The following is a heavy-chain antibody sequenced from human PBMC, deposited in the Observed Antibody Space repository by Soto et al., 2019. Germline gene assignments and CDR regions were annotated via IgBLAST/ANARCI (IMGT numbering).Heavy chain of an antibody. Sequence: QVQLQESGPGLVRPSQTLSLSCTVSGGSIRNSANHWSWIRQHPGEGLEWIGYIYYSGGTYYSPSLKGRVTMSIGASKNQFSLKLSSVTAADTAVYYCAKGVRGVPTWFDPWGQGTPVSVSS. CDR1: GGSIRNSANH. V-gene: IGHV4-31*03. J-gene: IGHJ5*02. D-gene: IGHD3-10*01. CDR2: IYYSGGT. CDR3: AKGVRGVPTWFDP.